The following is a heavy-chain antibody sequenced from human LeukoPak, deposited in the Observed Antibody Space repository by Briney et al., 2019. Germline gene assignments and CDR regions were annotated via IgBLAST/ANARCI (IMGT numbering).Heavy chain of an antibody. CDR1: GGSISSYY. D-gene: IGHD2-2*02. V-gene: IGHV4-4*07. J-gene: IGHJ6*02. Sequence: SETLSLTCTVSGGSISSYYWSWIRQPAGKGLEWIGRIYTSGSTNYNPSLKSRVTMSVDTSKNQFSLKLSSVTAADTAVYYCARDFTEYCSSTSCYTQESNYGMDVWGQGTTVTVSS. CDR3: ARDFTEYCSSTSCYTQESNYGMDV. CDR2: IYTSGST.